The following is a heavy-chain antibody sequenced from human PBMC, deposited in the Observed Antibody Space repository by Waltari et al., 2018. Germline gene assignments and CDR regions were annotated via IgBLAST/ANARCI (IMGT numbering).Heavy chain of an antibody. J-gene: IGHJ4*02. CDR1: EFTFSSYW. D-gene: IGHD6-19*01. CDR3: ARESSGWSSAGFDY. CDR2: INSYGNST. V-gene: IGHV3-74*01. Sequence: EVQLVESGGGLVQPGGSLRLSCVASEFTFSSYWMHWVRQAPGKGLEWVSHINSYGNSTNYADSVRGRFTISRDNAKNTLFLQLNSLRAEDRAVYYCARESSGWSSAGFDYWGQGTLVTVSS.